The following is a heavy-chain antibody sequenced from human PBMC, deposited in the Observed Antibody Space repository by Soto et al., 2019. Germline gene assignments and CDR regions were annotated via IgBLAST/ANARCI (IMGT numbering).Heavy chain of an antibody. CDR1: GGSISSSSYY. CDR2: IYYSGST. CDR3: ARPASGSYGDYYGMDV. D-gene: IGHD1-26*01. Sequence: SETLSLTCTVSGGSISSSSYYWGWIRQPPGKGLEWIGSIYYSGSTYYNPSLKSRVTISVDTSKNQFSLKLSSVTAADTAVYYCARPASGSYGDYYGMDVWGKGTTVTVSS. V-gene: IGHV4-39*01. J-gene: IGHJ6*04.